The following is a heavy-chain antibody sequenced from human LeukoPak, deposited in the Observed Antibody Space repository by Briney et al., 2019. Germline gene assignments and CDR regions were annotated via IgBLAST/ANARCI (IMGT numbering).Heavy chain of an antibody. Sequence: PGESLRLSCAASGFTFSSYGMHWVRQAPGKGLEWVAVISYDGSNKYYADSVKGRFTISRDNSKNTLYLQMNSLRAEDTAVYYCAKGGFEWELLSKLTTHPDYYYYGMDVWGQGTTVTVSS. V-gene: IGHV3-30*18. J-gene: IGHJ6*02. CDR2: ISYDGSNK. D-gene: IGHD1-26*01. CDR1: GFTFSSYG. CDR3: AKGGFEWELLSKLTTHPDYYYYGMDV.